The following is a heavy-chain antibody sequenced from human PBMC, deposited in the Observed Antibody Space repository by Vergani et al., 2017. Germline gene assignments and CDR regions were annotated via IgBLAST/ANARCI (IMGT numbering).Heavy chain of an antibody. V-gene: IGHV3-48*02. D-gene: IGHD2-15*01. J-gene: IGHJ3*02. Sequence: EVQLVESGGGLVQPGGSLRLSCAASGFTFSSYGMNWVRQAPGKGLEWVSYISSSSSTIYYADSVKGRFTISRDNAKNSLYLQMNSLRDEDTAVYYCARGAYCSGGSCYPQANAFDIWGQGTMVTVSS. CDR3: ARGAYCSGGSCYPQANAFDI. CDR2: ISSSSSTI. CDR1: GFTFSSYG.